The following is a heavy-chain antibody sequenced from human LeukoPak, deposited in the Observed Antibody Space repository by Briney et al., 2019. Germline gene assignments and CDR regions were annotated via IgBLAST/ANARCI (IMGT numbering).Heavy chain of an antibody. J-gene: IGHJ4*02. CDR1: GFTLSSYV. V-gene: IGHV3-23*01. CDR3: AKEGFDY. CDR2: ISGSGGST. Sequence: GGSLRLSCAASGFTLSSYVMSWVRQAPGKGLEWVSGISGSGGSTNYADSVKGRFTISRDNSKNTLYLQMNSLRAEDTALYYCAKEGFDYWGQGTLVTVSS.